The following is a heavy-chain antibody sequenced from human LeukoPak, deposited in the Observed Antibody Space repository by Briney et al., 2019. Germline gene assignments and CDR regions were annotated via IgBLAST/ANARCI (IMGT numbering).Heavy chain of an antibody. CDR2: IIPIFGTA. J-gene: IGHJ4*02. CDR1: GGTFSSYA. V-gene: IGHV1-69*13. CDR3: ARVGQDIGTPSFDY. D-gene: IGHD5-12*01. Sequence: ASVKVSCKASGGTFSSYAISWVRQAPGQGLEWMGGIIPIFGTANYAQKFQGRVTITVDESTSTAYMELSSLRSEDTAVYYCARVGQDIGTPSFDYWGQGTLVTVSS.